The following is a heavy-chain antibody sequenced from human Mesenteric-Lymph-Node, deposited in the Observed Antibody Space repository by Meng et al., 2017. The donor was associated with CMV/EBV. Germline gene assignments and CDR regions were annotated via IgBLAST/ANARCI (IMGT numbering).Heavy chain of an antibody. CDR1: GGSISGYY. D-gene: IGHD3-10*01. J-gene: IGHJ4*02. CDR2: IYYSGST. CDR3: ARAQIGSRAYFDY. Sequence: GSLRLSCTVSGGSISGYYWSWIRQPPGKGLEWIGYIYYSGSTNYNPSLKSRVTISVDTSKNQFSLKLSSVTAADTAVYYCARAQIGSRAYFDYWGQGTLVTVSS. V-gene: IGHV4-59*01.